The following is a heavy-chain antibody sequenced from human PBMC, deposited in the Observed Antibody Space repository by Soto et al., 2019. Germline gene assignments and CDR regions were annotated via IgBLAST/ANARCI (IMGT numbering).Heavy chain of an antibody. D-gene: IGHD3-3*01. Sequence: QVQLVQSGAEVKKPGSSVKVSCKASGGTFSSYAISWVRQAPGQGLEWMGGIIPIFGTANYAQKFQGRVTITADESTSTAYMELSSLRSEDTAVYYCASGYYDLLSPPPGTGYGMDVWGQGTTVTVSS. CDR3: ASGYYDLLSPPPGTGYGMDV. V-gene: IGHV1-69*01. CDR1: GGTFSSYA. CDR2: IIPIFGTA. J-gene: IGHJ6*02.